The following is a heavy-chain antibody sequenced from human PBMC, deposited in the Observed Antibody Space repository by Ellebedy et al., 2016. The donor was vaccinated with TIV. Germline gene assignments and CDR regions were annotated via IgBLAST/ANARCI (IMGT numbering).Heavy chain of an antibody. CDR3: ARLSRVYDSSGYNWFDP. J-gene: IGHJ5*02. V-gene: IGHV1-3*01. CDR1: GYTFTTSA. CDR2: INAGNGNT. Sequence: AASVKVSCKASGYTFTTSAMHWVRQAPGQRLEWMGWINAGNGNTKYSKKFQGRVTITRDTTASTAYMALSSLINEDTAVYYCARLSRVYDSSGYNWFDPWGKGTLVTCSS. D-gene: IGHD3-22*01.